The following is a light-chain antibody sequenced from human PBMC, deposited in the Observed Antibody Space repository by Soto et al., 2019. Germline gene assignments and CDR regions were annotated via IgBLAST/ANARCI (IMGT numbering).Light chain of an antibody. CDR3: CSYTVSGTYV. CDR1: SSDVGGYNY. V-gene: IGLV2-14*01. Sequence: QSVLTQPASVSGSPGQSITISCTVTSSDVGGYNYVSWYQQHPGKAPKLMIYAVSNRPSGVSNRFSGSKSGNTATLTISGLQAEDEADYYCCSYTVSGTYVFGTGTKV. CDR2: AVS. J-gene: IGLJ1*01.